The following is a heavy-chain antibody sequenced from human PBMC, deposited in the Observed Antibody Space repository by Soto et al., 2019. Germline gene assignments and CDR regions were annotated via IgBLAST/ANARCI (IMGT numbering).Heavy chain of an antibody. J-gene: IGHJ3*02. V-gene: IGHV3-15*07. D-gene: IGHD2-15*01. CDR3: ATERSGAFHI. Sequence: VRQPPGKGLEWVGFIKSKSDGGTTGYTAPVKGRFTISRDDSKNTLFLQMNSLKTEDTAVYYCATERSGAFHIWGQGTMVTVSS. CDR2: IKSKSDGGTT.